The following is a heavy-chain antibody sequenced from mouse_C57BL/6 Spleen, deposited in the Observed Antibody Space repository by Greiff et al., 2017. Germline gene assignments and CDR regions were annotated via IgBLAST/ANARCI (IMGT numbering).Heavy chain of an antibody. CDR3: ARESSPHWYFDV. CDR1: GYAFSSSW. V-gene: IGHV1-82*01. J-gene: IGHJ1*03. Sequence: VQLQQSGPELVKPGASVKISCKASGYAFSSSWMNWVKQRPGKGLEWIGRIYPGDGDTNYNGKFKGKATLTADKSSSTAYMQLSSLTSEDSAVYFCARESSPHWYFDVWGTGTTVTVSS. D-gene: IGHD1-1*01. CDR2: IYPGDGDT.